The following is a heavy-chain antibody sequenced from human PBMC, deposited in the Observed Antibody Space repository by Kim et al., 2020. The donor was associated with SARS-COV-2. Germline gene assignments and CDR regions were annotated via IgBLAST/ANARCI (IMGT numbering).Heavy chain of an antibody. CDR1: GGSISSYY. Sequence: SETLSLTCTVAGGSISSYYWSWIRQPPGKGLEWIGYIYYSGSTNYNPSLKSRVTISVDTSKNQFSLKLSSVTAAETAVYYCARRGYPEDAFDIWGQGTLV. CDR2: IYYSGST. D-gene: IGHD5-18*01. V-gene: IGHV4-59*01. CDR3: ARRGYPEDAFDI. J-gene: IGHJ3*02.